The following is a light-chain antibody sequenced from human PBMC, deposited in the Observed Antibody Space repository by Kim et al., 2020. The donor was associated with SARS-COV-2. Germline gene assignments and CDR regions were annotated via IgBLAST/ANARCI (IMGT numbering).Light chain of an antibody. CDR1: NSNIGNNF. V-gene: IGLV1-47*01. Sequence: GQTVTISCSGSNSNIGNNFVNWYQQLPGAAPKLVIYRNHERPSGVPDRFSGSKSDTSASLVISGVRSGDGGDYYCASWDDSLSGQVFGGGTKVTVL. J-gene: IGLJ3*02. CDR3: ASWDDSLSGQV. CDR2: RNH.